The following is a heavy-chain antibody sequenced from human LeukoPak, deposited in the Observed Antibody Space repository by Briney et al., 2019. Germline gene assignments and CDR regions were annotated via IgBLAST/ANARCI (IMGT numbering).Heavy chain of an antibody. CDR2: IYYSGST. J-gene: IGHJ3*02. CDR1: GGSISSYY. Sequence: SETLSLTCTVSGGSISSYYWSWIRQPPGKGLEWIGYIYYSGSTNYNPSLKSRVTISVDTSKNQFSLKLSSVTAADTAVYYCARDYPVYDYVWGSYWVDAFDIWGQGTMVTVSS. D-gene: IGHD3-16*01. CDR3: ARDYPVYDYVWGSYWVDAFDI. V-gene: IGHV4-59*12.